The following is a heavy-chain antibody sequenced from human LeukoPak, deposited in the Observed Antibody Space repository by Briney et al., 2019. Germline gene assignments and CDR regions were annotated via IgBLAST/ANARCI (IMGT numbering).Heavy chain of an antibody. V-gene: IGHV1-18*01. CDR3: ARVGGDIVVVPAAILGYYYYYMDV. D-gene: IGHD2-2*02. CDR2: ISAYNGNT. Sequence: GESLKISCKASGYTFTNYGISWVRQAPGQGLKWMGWISAYNGNTNYAQKLQGRVTMTTDTSTSTAYMELRSLRSDDTAVYYCARVGGDIVVVPAAILGYYYYYMDVWGKGTTVTVSS. J-gene: IGHJ6*03. CDR1: GYTFTNYG.